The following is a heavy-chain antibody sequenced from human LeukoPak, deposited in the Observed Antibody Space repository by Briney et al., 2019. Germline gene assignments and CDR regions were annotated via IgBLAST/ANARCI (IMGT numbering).Heavy chain of an antibody. D-gene: IGHD3-16*01. CDR1: GFTFGDYA. Sequence: GGTLTLSCTASGFTFGDYAMSWFRQAPGPGLEWVGFITKKAFGGTTKYAPSVRGKFNISRDDSKGIAYLQMNSLKTEDTALYYCCKDLLGSWGQGTLVTVSS. V-gene: IGHV3-49*03. J-gene: IGHJ5*02. CDR3: CKDLLGS. CDR2: ITKKAFGGTT.